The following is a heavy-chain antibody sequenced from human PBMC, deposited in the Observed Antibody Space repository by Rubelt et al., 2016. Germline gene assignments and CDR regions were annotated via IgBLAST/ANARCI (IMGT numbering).Heavy chain of an antibody. CDR1: GYSFTGYY. CDR3: AREYSYAYYFDY. J-gene: IGHJ4*02. V-gene: IGHV1-2*06. D-gene: IGHD3-16*01. Sequence: QVQLVQSGTEVKKPGASVKDSCKASGYSFTGYYMHGVRQAPGQGLDWMGRINPNSGGTHYAQKFQGRVTMTRDTSIRPAYLDLSGPRSDETALYYCAREYSYAYYFDYWGLGTLVTVSS. CDR2: INPNSGGT.